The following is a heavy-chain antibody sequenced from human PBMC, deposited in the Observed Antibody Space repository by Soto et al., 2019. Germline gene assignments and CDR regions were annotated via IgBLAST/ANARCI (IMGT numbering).Heavy chain of an antibody. Sequence: GGSLRLSCAASGFKFSNYAMSWVRQAPGKGLEWVSLISATGGGTYYADSVKGRFTTSRDNSHNTLYLQVHSLTAEGTAVYYCAKDRRAGGNSAFYFDFWGQGAQVTVSS. CDR1: GFKFSNYA. CDR3: AKDRRAGGNSAFYFDF. CDR2: ISATGGGT. J-gene: IGHJ4*02. D-gene: IGHD3-16*01. V-gene: IGHV3-23*01.